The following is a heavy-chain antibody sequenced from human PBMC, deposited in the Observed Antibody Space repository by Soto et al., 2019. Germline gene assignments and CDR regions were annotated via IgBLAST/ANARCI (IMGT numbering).Heavy chain of an antibody. D-gene: IGHD1-7*01. CDR3: ARGTWNYYFDY. CDR2: IYYSGGT. CDR1: GGSFSSGSSY. V-gene: IGHV4-31*03. J-gene: IGHJ4*02. Sequence: SETLSLTCTVSGGSFSSGSSYWSWIRQHPGKGLEWIGFIYYSGGTYYNPSLKSRVTISVDSSKNQFSLNLSSVTAADTALYYCARGTWNYYFDYWGQGSLVTVS.